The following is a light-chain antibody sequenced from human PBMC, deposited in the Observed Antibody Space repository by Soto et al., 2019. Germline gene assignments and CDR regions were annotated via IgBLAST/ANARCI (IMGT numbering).Light chain of an antibody. CDR3: QQSHSNPT. CDR2: ATS. CDR1: QPITRY. J-gene: IGKJ4*01. V-gene: IGKV1-39*01. Sequence: DIQMTQSPSSLSASVGDRVTITCRASQPITRYLNWYQQKAGKAPKLLIYATSSLESGVPSRFSGSGSGTDFTLTINSLQLEDLAIYYCQQSHSNPTFGGGTKVEIK.